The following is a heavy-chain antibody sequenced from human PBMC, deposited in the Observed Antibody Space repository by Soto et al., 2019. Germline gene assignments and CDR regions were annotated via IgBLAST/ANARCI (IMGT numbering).Heavy chain of an antibody. J-gene: IGHJ4*02. D-gene: IGHD3-22*01. CDR2: ISYSGAT. CDR1: GGSISSTTYY. V-gene: IGHV4-39*01. CDR3: ATDLYYYETTGFYFFLPLDY. Sequence: SETLSLTCAVYGGSISSTTYYWGWIRQPPGKGLEWIGTISYSGATYYNPSLKSRVTISLDTSNNQLFLKLTSVTAADTAVYYCATDLYYYETTGFYFFLPLDYWGQGALVTVSS.